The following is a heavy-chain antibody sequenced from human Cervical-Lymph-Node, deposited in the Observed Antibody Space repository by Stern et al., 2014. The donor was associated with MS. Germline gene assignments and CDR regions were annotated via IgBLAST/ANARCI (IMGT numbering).Heavy chain of an antibody. CDR1: LFSLSTSGLG. V-gene: IGHV2-5*02. CDR2: IYWDDQK. Sequence: QGTLRESGPALVKPTQTLTLTCTFSLFSLSTSGLGVGWIRQPPGEALEWLAYIYWDDQKRYSPSLKSRLTITKDTSKNQVVLTLTNVDPVDTATYYCAHRTAGPFDYWGQGTLVTVSS. J-gene: IGHJ4*02. CDR3: AHRTAGPFDY.